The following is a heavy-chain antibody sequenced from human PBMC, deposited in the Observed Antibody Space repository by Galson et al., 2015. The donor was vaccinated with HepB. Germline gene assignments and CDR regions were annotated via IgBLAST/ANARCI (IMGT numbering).Heavy chain of an antibody. CDR1: GITFSSYW. CDR3: ATGGLMYAFDI. Sequence: SLRLSCAVSGITFSSYWMNWLRQAPGRGLECVASIKPDGTETQYVDPMKGRFTISRDNAKNSLYLQMNSLTVEDTAVYYCATGGLMYAFDIWGRGTKVTVSS. J-gene: IGHJ3*02. CDR2: IKPDGTET. D-gene: IGHD2-8*01. V-gene: IGHV3-7*01.